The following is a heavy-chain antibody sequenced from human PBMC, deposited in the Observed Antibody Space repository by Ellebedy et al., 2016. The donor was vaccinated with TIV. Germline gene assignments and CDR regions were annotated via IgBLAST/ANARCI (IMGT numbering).Heavy chain of an antibody. CDR1: GFTFSSYT. V-gene: IGHV3-48*04. J-gene: IGHJ4*02. Sequence: GGSLRLXCAASGFTFSSYTMNWVRQAPGKGLEWVSYIYSSGNAIYYADSVKGRFTISRDNANNSLYLQMTSLRAEDTAVYYCARAVPGTTFDHWGQGTLVTVSS. D-gene: IGHD6-19*01. CDR2: IYSSGNAI. CDR3: ARAVPGTTFDH.